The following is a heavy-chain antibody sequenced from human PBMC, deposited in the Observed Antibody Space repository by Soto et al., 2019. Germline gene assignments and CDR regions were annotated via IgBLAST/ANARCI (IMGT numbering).Heavy chain of an antibody. CDR2: IFYSGST. V-gene: IGHV4-31*03. CDR3: ALRLGDPGRLYFDD. Sequence: QVQLQESGPGLVKPSQTLSLTCTVSGGSISSGGYYWSWIRQHPGKGLEWIGYIFYSGSTYYNPSLKSRVTISVDTSKNQFSLKLSPVTAADTAVYYCALRLGDPGRLYFDDWGQGTLVTVSS. J-gene: IGHJ4*02. CDR1: GGSISSGGYY. D-gene: IGHD3-16*01.